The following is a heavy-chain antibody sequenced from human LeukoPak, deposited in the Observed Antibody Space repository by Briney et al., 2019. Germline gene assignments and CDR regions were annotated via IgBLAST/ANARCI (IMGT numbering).Heavy chain of an antibody. J-gene: IGHJ5*02. CDR2: INPNSGGT. CDR3: ARAARKWLVFNWFHP. D-gene: IGHD6-19*01. Sequence: ASVKASCKASGYTFTGYYMHWVRQAPGQGLEWMGWINPNSGGTNYAQKFQGRVTMTRDTSISTAYMELSRLRSDDTAVYYCARAARKWLVFNWFHPWGQGTLVTVSS. CDR1: GYTFTGYY. V-gene: IGHV1-2*02.